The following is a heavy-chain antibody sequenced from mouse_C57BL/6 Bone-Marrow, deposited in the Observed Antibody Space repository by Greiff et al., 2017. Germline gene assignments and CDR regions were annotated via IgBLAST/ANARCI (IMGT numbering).Heavy chain of an antibody. J-gene: IGHJ3*01. Sequence: QVQLQQPGAELVKPGASVKLSCKASGYTFTSYWMQWVKQRPGQGLEWIGEIDPSDSYTNYNQKFKGKATLTVDTSSSTAYMQLSSLTSEDSAGYYCARGGVITRDGGQGTLVTVSA. CDR3: ARGGVITRD. CDR2: IDPSDSYT. D-gene: IGHD1-1*01. CDR1: GYTFTSYW. V-gene: IGHV1-50*01.